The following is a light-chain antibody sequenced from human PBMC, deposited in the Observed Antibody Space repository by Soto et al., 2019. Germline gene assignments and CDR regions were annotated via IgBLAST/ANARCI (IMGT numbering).Light chain of an antibody. J-gene: IGKJ2*01. Sequence: EILLTQSPGTLSFSPGETATLSFRARESRPGSYLATYIQTPGQSPRILIYGISKRATGIPDRLSGSGSGIDFSRTISRLEREKFAVYYCQQYGNSPYTFGQATKLQIK. V-gene: IGKV3-20*01. CDR3: QQYGNSPYT. CDR2: GIS. CDR1: ESRPGSY.